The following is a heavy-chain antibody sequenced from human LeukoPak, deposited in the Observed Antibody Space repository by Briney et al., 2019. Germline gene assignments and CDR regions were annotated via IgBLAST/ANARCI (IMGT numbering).Heavy chain of an antibody. V-gene: IGHV3-7*01. CDR3: ARDYYGSGSYYDYYYGMDV. J-gene: IGHJ6*02. CDR1: GFTFSSYW. D-gene: IGHD3-10*01. CDR2: IKQGGSEK. Sequence: GGSLRLSCAASGFTFSSYWMSWVRQAPGKGLEWVANIKQGGSEKYCVDSVKGRFTISRDNAKNSLYLQMNSLRAEDTAVYYCARDYYGSGSYYDYYYGMDVWGQGTTVTVSS.